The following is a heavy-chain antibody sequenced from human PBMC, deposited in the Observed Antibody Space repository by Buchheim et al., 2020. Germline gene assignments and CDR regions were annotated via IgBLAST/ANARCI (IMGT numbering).Heavy chain of an antibody. D-gene: IGHD3-3*01. Sequence: QVQLQQWGAGLLKPSETLSLTCAVYGGSFSGYYWSWIRQPPGKGLEWIGEINHSGSTNYNPSLKSRVTISVDTSKNQFSLKLSSVTAADTAVYYCARALTSNTIFGVYYYYYGMDVWGQGTT. CDR3: ARALTSNTIFGVYYYYYGMDV. CDR1: GGSFSGYY. V-gene: IGHV4-34*01. CDR2: INHSGST. J-gene: IGHJ6*02.